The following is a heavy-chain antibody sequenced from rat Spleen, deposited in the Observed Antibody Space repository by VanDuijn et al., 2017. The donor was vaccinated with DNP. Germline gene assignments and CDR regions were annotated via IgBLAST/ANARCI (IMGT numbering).Heavy chain of an antibody. CDR2: ISYDGSRT. D-gene: IGHD1-12*01. CDR1: GFTFSDYA. CDR3: TTLNYYASLSGYFDH. J-gene: IGHJ2*01. V-gene: IGHV5-17*01. Sequence: EVQLVESGGGLVQPGRSLKLSCAASGFTFSDYAMAWVRQAPKKGLEWVATISYDGSRTYYRDSVKGRFTISRDNTKNALYLQMDSLRSEDTATYYCTTLNYYASLSGYFDHWGQGVMVTVSS.